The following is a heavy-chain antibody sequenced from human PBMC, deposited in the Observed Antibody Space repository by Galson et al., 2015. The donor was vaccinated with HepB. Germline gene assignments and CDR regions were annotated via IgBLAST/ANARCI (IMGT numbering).Heavy chain of an antibody. CDR1: GGSISSSSYY. D-gene: IGHD3-3*01. CDR2: IYYSGST. J-gene: IGHJ6*03. CDR3: AGLTYDFRSGYDYYMDV. Sequence: ETLSLTCTVSGGSISSSSYYWGWIRQPPGKGLEWIGSIYYSGSTYYNPSLKSRLTISVDTSKNQFSLKLSSVTAADTAVYYCAGLTYDFRSGYDYYMDVWGKGTTVTVSS. V-gene: IGHV4-39*01.